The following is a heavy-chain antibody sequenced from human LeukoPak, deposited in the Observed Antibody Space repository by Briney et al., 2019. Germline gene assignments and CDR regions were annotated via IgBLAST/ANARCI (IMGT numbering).Heavy chain of an antibody. CDR1: GFTFSSYS. CDR3: ARVRGVRGASPYYFDY. Sequence: RGSLRLSCAVPGFTFSSYSMNWVRQAPGKGLEWVSSISSSSSYIYYADSVKGRFTISRDNAKNSLYLQMNSLRAEDTAVYYCARVRGVRGASPYYFDYWGQGTLVTVSS. D-gene: IGHD3-10*01. CDR2: ISSSSSYI. J-gene: IGHJ4*02. V-gene: IGHV3-21*01.